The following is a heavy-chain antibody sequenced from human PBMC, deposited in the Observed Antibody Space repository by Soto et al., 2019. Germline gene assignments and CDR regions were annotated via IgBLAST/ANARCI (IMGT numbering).Heavy chain of an antibody. CDR3: AKGIVLEVQLERPQTHYYYYYGMDV. CDR2: ISGSGGST. J-gene: IGHJ6*02. Sequence: GESLKISCAASGFTFSSYAMSWVRQAPGKGLEWVSAISGSGGSTYYADSVKGRFTISRDNSKNTLYLQMNSLRAEDTAVYYCAKGIVLEVQLERPQTHYYYYYGMDVWGQGTTVTVSS. V-gene: IGHV3-23*01. CDR1: GFTFSSYA. D-gene: IGHD1-1*01.